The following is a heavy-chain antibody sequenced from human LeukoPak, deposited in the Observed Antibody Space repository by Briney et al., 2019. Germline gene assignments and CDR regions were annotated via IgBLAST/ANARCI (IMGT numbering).Heavy chain of an antibody. CDR1: GFIFSNYW. D-gene: IGHD5-24*01. CDR3: ATARKHGYNLVDS. CDR2: IKYDGSHT. J-gene: IGHJ5*02. Sequence: GGSLRLSCAASGFIFSNYWMLWVRQAPGKGLVWVSRIKYDGSHTDYADSVKGRFTISRDNAKNTLFLQMNSLRAEDTAVYYCATARKHGYNLVDSWGQGTLVTVSS. V-gene: IGHV3-74*01.